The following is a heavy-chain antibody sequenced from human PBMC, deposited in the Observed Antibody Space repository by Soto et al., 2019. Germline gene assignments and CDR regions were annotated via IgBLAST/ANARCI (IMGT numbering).Heavy chain of an antibody. J-gene: IGHJ4*02. CDR2: IVVGSGNT. V-gene: IGHV1-58*01. D-gene: IGHD3-3*01. Sequence: KVSFRASGFTFTSSAVQWVRQARGQRLEWIGWIVVGSGNTNYAQKFQERVTITRDMSTSTAYMELSNLRSEDTAVYYCAAVLDFWSGYPFDYWGQGTLVIVSS. CDR3: AAVLDFWSGYPFDY. CDR1: GFTFTSSA.